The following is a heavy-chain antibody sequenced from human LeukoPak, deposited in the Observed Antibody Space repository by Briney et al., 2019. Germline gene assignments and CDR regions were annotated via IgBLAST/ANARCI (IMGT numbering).Heavy chain of an antibody. CDR3: ARGGMIKVDP. CDR1: GGSISSGFYY. J-gene: IGHJ5*02. V-gene: IGHV4-61*09. Sequence: PSETLSLTCTVSGGSISSGFYYWNWIRQPAGKGLEWIGHISTTGSTNYNPSLKSRVTISVDTSKNQFSLKLSSVTAADTAVYYCARGGMIKVDPWDQGTLVTVSS. D-gene: IGHD3-16*01. CDR2: ISTTGST.